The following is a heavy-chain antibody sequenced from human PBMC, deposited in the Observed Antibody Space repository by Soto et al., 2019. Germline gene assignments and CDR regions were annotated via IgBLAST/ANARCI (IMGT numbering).Heavy chain of an antibody. V-gene: IGHV4-59*08. J-gene: IGHJ4*02. D-gene: IGHD6-19*01. CDR2: IYYSGST. CDR1: GGSISSYY. Sequence: PSETLSLTCTVSGGSISSYYWSWIRQPPGKGLEWIGYIYYSGSTNYNPSLKSRVTISVDTSKNQFPLKLSSVTAADTAVYYCARHTRPIAVAYYFDYWGQGTLVTVSS. CDR3: ARHTRPIAVAYYFDY.